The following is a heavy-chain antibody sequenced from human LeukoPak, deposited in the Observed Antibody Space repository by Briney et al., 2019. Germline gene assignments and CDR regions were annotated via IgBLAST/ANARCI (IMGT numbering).Heavy chain of an antibody. CDR1: GFTFNSAA. CDR3: AKDLQGSY. CDR2: VSNTGANT. V-gene: IGHV3-23*01. Sequence: GGSLRLSCAASGFTFNSAAMTWVRQAPGKGLEWVSVVSNTGANTYYADSVKGRFTISRDNSKNTLYLQMNSLRAEDTAIYYCAKDLQGSYWGQGTLVTVSS. J-gene: IGHJ4*02.